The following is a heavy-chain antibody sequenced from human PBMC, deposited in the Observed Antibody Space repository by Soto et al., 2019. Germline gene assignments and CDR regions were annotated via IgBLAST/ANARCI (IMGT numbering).Heavy chain of an antibody. CDR1: GLTFNIFA. D-gene: IGHD3-9*01. CDR2: ISYDGREI. J-gene: IGHJ4*02. Sequence: GGSLRLSCAASGLTFNIFAFHWVRQAPGKGLEWLSVISYDGREIHYSESVKGRFTISRDSSTNTVYLQMNSLRNEDTAVYYCASDPLAVTGSFVDYWGQRTLVTVSS. V-gene: IGHV3-30-3*01. CDR3: ASDPLAVTGSFVDY.